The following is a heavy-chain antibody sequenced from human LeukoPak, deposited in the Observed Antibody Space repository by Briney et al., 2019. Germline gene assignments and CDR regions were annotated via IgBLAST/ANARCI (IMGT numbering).Heavy chain of an antibody. CDR3: ATRIAARPDSFDI. J-gene: IGHJ3*02. Sequence: ASVKVSCKVSGYTLTELSMHWVRQAPGKGLEWMGGFDLEDGETIYAQKFQGRVTMTEDTSTDTAYMELSSLRSEDTAVYYCATRIAARPDSFDIWGQGTMVTVSS. D-gene: IGHD2-15*01. CDR1: GYTLTELS. CDR2: FDLEDGET. V-gene: IGHV1-24*01.